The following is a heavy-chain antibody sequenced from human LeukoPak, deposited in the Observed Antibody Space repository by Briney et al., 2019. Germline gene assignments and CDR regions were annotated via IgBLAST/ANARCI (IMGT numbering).Heavy chain of an antibody. Sequence: ASVKVSCKASGGTFSSYAISWVRQAPGQGLEWMGRIIPIFGIANYAQKFQGRVTITADKSTSTAYMELSSLRSEDTAVYYCAGDSRENWFDPWGQGTLVTVSS. CDR2: IIPIFGIA. D-gene: IGHD5-24*01. CDR1: GGTFSSYA. J-gene: IGHJ5*02. CDR3: AGDSRENWFDP. V-gene: IGHV1-69*04.